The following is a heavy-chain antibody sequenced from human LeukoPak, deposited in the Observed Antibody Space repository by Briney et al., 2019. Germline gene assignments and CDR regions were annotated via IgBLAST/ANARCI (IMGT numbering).Heavy chain of an antibody. CDR1: GDSISSGDYY. J-gene: IGHJ4*02. Sequence: PSETLSLTCTVSGDSISSGDYYWGWIRQPPGQGLDWIGSVRYGGGTYYTPSLKSRVTISVDTSKNQFSLKLSSVTAADTAVYYCARHPQAAMAYFDYWGQGTLVTVSS. CDR3: ARHPQAAMAYFDY. V-gene: IGHV4-39*01. CDR2: VRYGGGT.